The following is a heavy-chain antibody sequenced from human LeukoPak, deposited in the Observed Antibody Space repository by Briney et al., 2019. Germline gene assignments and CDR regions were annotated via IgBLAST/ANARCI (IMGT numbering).Heavy chain of an antibody. D-gene: IGHD3-10*01. J-gene: IGHJ4*03. CDR3: ARYNSLGRGFTAVDY. CDR1: GGSISSGGYY. CDR2: IHYSGST. V-gene: IGHV4-31*03. Sequence: SETLSLTCTVSGGSISSGGYYWSWIRQHPGKGLEWIGYIHYSGSTYYNPSLKSRVTISVDTSKNQFSLKLSSVTAADSAVYYCARYNSLGRGFTAVDYWGQGTTVTVSS.